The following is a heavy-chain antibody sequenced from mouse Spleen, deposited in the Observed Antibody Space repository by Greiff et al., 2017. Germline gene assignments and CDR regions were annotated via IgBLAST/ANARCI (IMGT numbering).Heavy chain of an antibody. V-gene: IGHV1-76*01. D-gene: IGHD2-1*01. CDR1: GYTFTDYY. J-gene: IGHJ4*01. CDR2: IYPGSGNT. CDR3: ARGGGNYGGAMDY. Sequence: QVQLKESGAELVRPGASVKLSCKASGYTFTDYYINWVKQRPGQGLEWIARIYPGSGNTYYNEKFKGKATLTAEKSSSTAYMQLSSLTSEDSAVYFCARGGGNYGGAMDYWGQGTSVTVSS.